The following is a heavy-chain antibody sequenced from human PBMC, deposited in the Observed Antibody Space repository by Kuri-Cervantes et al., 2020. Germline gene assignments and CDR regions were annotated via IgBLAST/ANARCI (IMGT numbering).Heavy chain of an antibody. J-gene: IGHJ4*02. CDR1: GFTFDDYA. V-gene: IGHV3-9*01. CDR3: ARGLGLRFLEWLGPFDY. Sequence: GGSLRLSCAASGFTFDDYAMHWVRQAPGKGLEWVSGISWNSGSIGYVDSVKGRFTISRDNAKNSLYLQMNSLRAEDTAVYYCARGLGLRFLEWLGPFDYWGQGTLVTVSS. D-gene: IGHD3-3*01. CDR2: ISWNSGSI.